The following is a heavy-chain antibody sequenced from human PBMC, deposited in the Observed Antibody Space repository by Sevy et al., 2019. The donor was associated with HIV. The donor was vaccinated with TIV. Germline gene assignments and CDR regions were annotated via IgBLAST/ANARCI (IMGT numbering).Heavy chain of an antibody. CDR1: GYTFTYYY. CDR2: INPSSGGT. D-gene: IGHD2-15*01. CDR3: ARQVDNWFDP. V-gene: IGHV1-2*02. Sequence: ASVKVSCETSGYTFTYYYIHWVRQAPGQWLEWMGWINPSSGGTQYAQKFQGRVSVISDTSRRTSYMELRRLRSDDTALYYCARQVDNWFDPWGQGTPVTVSS. J-gene: IGHJ5*02.